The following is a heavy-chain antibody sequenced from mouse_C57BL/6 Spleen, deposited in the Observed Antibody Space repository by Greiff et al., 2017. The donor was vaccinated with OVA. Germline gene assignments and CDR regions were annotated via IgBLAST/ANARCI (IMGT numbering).Heavy chain of an antibody. CDR2: ISSGGSYT. D-gene: IGHD4-1*01. Sequence: EVKLVESGGDLVKPGGSLKLSCAASGFTFSSYGMSWVRQTPDKRLEWVATISSGGSYTYYPDSVKGRFTISRDNAKNTLYLQMSSLKSEDTAMYYCARSGTQYFDVWGTGTTVTVSS. V-gene: IGHV5-6*01. J-gene: IGHJ1*03. CDR3: ARSGTQYFDV. CDR1: GFTFSSYG.